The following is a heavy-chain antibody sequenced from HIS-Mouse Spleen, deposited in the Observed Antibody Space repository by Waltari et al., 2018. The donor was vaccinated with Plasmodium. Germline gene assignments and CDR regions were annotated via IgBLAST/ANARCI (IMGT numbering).Heavy chain of an antibody. CDR3: ARVGPVTGGAFDI. Sequence: QVQLVQSGAEVKKPGASVKVSCKASGYTFSSYYMHWVRQAPGQGLEGMGRINPSGGSTSCAQKFKGRVTMTRETSTTTVYMGLSSLRSEDTAVYYCARVGPVTGGAFDIWGQGTMVTVSS. V-gene: IGHV1-46*03. CDR2: INPSGGST. CDR1: GYTFSSYY. J-gene: IGHJ3*02.